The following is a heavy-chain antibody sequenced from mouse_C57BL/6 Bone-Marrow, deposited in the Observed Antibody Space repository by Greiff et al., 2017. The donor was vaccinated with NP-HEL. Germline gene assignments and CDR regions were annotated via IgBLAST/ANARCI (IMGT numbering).Heavy chain of an antibody. CDR1: GYTFTDYN. J-gene: IGHJ4*01. Sequence: VQLQQSGPELVKPGASVKIPCKASGYTFTDYNMDWVKQSHGKSLEWIGDITPNNGGTIYNQKFKGKATLTVDKSSSTAYMELRSLTSEDTAVYYCARSYGNYDGYSMDDWGQGTSVTVSS. D-gene: IGHD2-1*01. V-gene: IGHV1-18*01. CDR2: ITPNNGGT. CDR3: ARSYGNYDGYSMDD.